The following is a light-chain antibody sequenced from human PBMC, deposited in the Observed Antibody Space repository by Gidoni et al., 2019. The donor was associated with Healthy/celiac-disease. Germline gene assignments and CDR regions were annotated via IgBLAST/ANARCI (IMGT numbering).Light chain of an antibody. Sequence: QSVLPQPPSASGTPGQRVTTSCSGSSSNLGSNYVYWYQQLPGTAPKLLIYSNNPRPSGVPDRFSGSKSGTSASLAISGLRSEDEADYYCAAWDDSLLFGGGTKLTVL. CDR3: AAWDDSLL. CDR2: SNN. V-gene: IGLV1-47*02. J-gene: IGLJ2*01. CDR1: SSNLGSNY.